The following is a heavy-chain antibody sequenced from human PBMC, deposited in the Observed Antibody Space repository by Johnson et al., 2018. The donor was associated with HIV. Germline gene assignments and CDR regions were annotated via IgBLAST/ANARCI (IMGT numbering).Heavy chain of an antibody. CDR3: AKAGGYSSSWFGSAFDI. J-gene: IGHJ3*02. CDR1: GFAFVSYA. CDR2: ISDSGGRT. V-gene: IGHV3-23*04. D-gene: IGHD6-13*01. Sequence: VQLVESGGGLVQPGGSLSLSCTASGFAFVSYAMSWVRQAPGKGLEWVSTISDSGGRTFNADSVKGRFTISRDHSRNTLYLQMNSLRAEDTAVYFCAKAGGYSSSWFGSAFDIWGQGTGVTVSS.